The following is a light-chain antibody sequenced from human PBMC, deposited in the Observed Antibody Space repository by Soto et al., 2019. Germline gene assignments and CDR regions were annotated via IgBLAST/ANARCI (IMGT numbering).Light chain of an antibody. CDR1: SSDVGAYKY. CDR2: DVS. Sequence: QSVLTQPASVSGSPGQSITISCTGTSSDVGAYKYVSWYQHHPGKVPQLMTYDVSNRPSGVSDRFSGSKSGNTASLTISGLQVEDEAGYYCSSYTRSNGYVFGSGSKVTV. J-gene: IGLJ1*01. V-gene: IGLV2-14*03. CDR3: SSYTRSNGYV.